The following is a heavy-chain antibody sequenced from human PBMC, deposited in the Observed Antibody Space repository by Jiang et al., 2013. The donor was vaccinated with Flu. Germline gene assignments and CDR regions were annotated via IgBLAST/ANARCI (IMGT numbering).Heavy chain of an antibody. Sequence: QTLSLTCAISGDSVSSNSAAWNWIRQSPSRGLEWLGRTYYRSKWYNDYAVSVKSRITIKSDTSKNQFSLQLNSVTPEDTAVYYCARDRVAVAGIEYYYKYGMDVWGQGTTVTVSS. CDR3: ARDRVAVAGIEYYYKYGMDV. D-gene: IGHD6-19*01. CDR2: TYYRSKWYN. J-gene: IGHJ6*02. CDR1: GDSVSSNSAA. V-gene: IGHV6-1*01.